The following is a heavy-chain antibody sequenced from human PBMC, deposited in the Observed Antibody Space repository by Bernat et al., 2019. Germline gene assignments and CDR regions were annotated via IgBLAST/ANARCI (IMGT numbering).Heavy chain of an antibody. Sequence: QVQLVGSGGGVVQPGRSLRLSCAASGFTFSSYGMHWVRQAPGKGLEWVAVISYDGSNKYYADSVKGRFTISRDNSKNTLYLQMNSLRAEDTAVYYCAKLSVLYYYDSSEAAFDIWGQGTMVTVSS. CDR2: ISYDGSNK. D-gene: IGHD3-22*01. CDR3: AKLSVLYYYDSSEAAFDI. CDR1: GFTFSSYG. V-gene: IGHV3-30*18. J-gene: IGHJ3*02.